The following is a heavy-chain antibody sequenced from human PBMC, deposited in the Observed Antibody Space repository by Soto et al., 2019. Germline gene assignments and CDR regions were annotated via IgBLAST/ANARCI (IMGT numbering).Heavy chain of an antibody. Sequence: QVQLMQSGAEVKKPGASVKVSCKASGYTFTDYQIHWVRQAPGQGLEWMGWINPNSGDTNFAEKFQGWVTMTRDVSISTAYLELGSLKSDDTAVYYCATQNSASGSGTYSYWRQGTLVTVSS. D-gene: IGHD3-10*01. CDR2: INPNSGDT. CDR1: GYTFTDYQ. J-gene: IGHJ4*02. V-gene: IGHV1-2*04. CDR3: ATQNSASGSGTYSY.